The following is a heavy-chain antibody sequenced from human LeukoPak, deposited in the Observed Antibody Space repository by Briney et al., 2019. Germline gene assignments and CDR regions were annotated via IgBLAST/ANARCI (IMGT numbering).Heavy chain of an antibody. V-gene: IGHV1-18*01. D-gene: IGHD2-2*01. J-gene: IGHJ4*02. CDR1: GYTFTSYG. Sequence: ASVKVSCKASGYTFTSYGISWVRQAPGEGLEWMGWISAYNGNTNYAQKLQGRVTMTTDTSTSTAYMELRSLRSDDTAVYYSARGPKRAVVSAARLFDYWGQGTLVTVSS. CDR3: ARGPKRAVVSAARLFDY. CDR2: ISAYNGNT.